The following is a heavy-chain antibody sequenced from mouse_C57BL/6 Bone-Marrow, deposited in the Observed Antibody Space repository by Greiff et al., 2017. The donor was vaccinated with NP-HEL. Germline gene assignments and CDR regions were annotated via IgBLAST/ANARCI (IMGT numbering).Heavy chain of an antibody. CDR1: GYTFTSYG. J-gene: IGHJ1*03. CDR3: ARPHYYGSSYGYFDV. CDR2: IYPRSGNT. D-gene: IGHD1-1*01. V-gene: IGHV1-81*01. Sequence: VKLQESGAELARPGASVKLSCKASGYTFTSYGISWVKQRTGQGLEWIGEIYPRSGNTYYNEKFKGKATLTADKSSSTAYMELRSLTSEDSAVYFCARPHYYGSSYGYFDVWGTGTTVTVSS.